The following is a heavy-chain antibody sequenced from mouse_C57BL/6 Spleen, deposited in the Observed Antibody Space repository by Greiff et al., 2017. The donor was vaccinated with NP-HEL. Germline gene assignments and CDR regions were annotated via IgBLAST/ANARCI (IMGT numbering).Heavy chain of an antibody. CDR1: GFSLSTSGMG. CDR3: ARRRGNGAMDY. V-gene: IGHV8-12*01. J-gene: IGHJ4*01. D-gene: IGHD2-1*01. CDR2: IYWDDDK. Sequence: QVTLKESGPGILQSSQTLSLTCSFSGFSLSTSGMGLTCTRQPSGKGLERLAHIYWDDDKRYNPSLKSRLTISKDTSRNQVFLKITSVDTADTATYYCARRRGNGAMDYWGQGTSVTVSS.